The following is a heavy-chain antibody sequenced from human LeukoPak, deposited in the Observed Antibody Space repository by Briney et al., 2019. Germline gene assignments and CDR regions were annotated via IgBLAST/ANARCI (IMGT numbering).Heavy chain of an antibody. CDR1: GFSLSTSGVG. V-gene: IGHV2-5*02. Sequence: SGPALVKPTQTLTLTCTFSGFSLSTSGVGVGWIRQPPGKALQWLALIYWDDEKYYSPSLKSRLSISRDTSRNQVVLTMTNMDPLDTGTYFCAPSYYFGSRSYYNVWFAPWGLGTLVSVSS. D-gene: IGHD3-10*01. CDR3: APSYYFGSRSYYNVWFAP. CDR2: IYWDDEK. J-gene: IGHJ5*02.